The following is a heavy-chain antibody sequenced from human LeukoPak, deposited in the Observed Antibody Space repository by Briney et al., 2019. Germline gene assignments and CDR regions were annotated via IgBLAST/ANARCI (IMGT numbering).Heavy chain of an antibody. CDR3: AKSTRDLDDAFDI. V-gene: IGHV3-30*18. CDR2: ISYDGSNK. D-gene: IGHD1-1*01. Sequence: GGSLRLSCAASGFTFSSYGMHWVRQAPGKGLEWVAVISYDGSNKYYADSVKGRFTISRDNSKNTLYLQMNSLRAEDTAVYYCAKSTRDLDDAFDIWGRGTMVTVSS. J-gene: IGHJ3*02. CDR1: GFTFSSYG.